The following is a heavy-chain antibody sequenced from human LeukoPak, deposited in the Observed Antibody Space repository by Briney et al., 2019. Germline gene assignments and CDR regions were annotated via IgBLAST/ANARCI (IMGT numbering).Heavy chain of an antibody. CDR1: GGSFNAYY. CDR2: IYYSGST. V-gene: IGHV4-59*01. CDR3: ASGYSYGPPGVFDY. J-gene: IGHJ4*02. D-gene: IGHD5-18*01. Sequence: PSETLSLTCTVSGGSFNAYYWTWIRQPPGKGLEWIGYIYYSGSTNYNPSLKSRVTISVDTSKNQFSLKLSSVTAADTAVYYCASGYSYGPPGVFDYWGQGTLVTVSS.